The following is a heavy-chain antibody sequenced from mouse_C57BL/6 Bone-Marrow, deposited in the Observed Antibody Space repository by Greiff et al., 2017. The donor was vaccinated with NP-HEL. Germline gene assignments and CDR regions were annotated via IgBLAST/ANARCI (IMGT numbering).Heavy chain of an antibody. CDR3: ARRGYYGSSYVRYFDV. D-gene: IGHD1-1*01. V-gene: IGHV1-81*01. J-gene: IGHJ1*03. CDR1: GYTFTSYG. CDR2: IYPRSGNT. Sequence: VKLMESGAELARPGASVKLSCKASGYTFTSYGISWVKQRTGQGLEWIGEIYPRSGNTYYNEKFKGKATLTADKSSSTAYMELRSLTSEDSAVYFCARRGYYGSSYVRYFDVWGTGTTVTVSS.